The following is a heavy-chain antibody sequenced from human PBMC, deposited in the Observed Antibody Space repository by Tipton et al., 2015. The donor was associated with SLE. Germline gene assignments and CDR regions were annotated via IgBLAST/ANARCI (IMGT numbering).Heavy chain of an antibody. V-gene: IGHV3-23*01. D-gene: IGHD3-10*01. Sequence: SLRLSCAASGFTFSSYAMSWVRQAPGKGLEWVSAISGSGGSTYYADSVKGRFTISRDNSKNTLYLQMNSLRAEDTAVYYCARGILWFGELSNFDYWGQGTLVTVSS. J-gene: IGHJ4*02. CDR2: ISGSGGST. CDR1: GFTFSSYA. CDR3: ARGILWFGELSNFDY.